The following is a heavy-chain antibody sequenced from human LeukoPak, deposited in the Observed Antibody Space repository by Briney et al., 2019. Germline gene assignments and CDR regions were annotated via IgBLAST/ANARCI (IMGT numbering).Heavy chain of an antibody. CDR3: ARDHFGDGYYRVRAFAI. D-gene: IGHD5-24*01. CDR2: IKQDGSEK. Sequence: GGSLRLSCAASGFTFSSYWMRWVRQAPGKGLELVANIKQDGSEKYYVDSVKGRFTISRDNAKNSLYLQMNSLRAEDTAVYYCARDHFGDGYYRVRAFAIWGQGTMVTVSS. CDR1: GFTFSSYW. J-gene: IGHJ3*02. V-gene: IGHV3-7*03.